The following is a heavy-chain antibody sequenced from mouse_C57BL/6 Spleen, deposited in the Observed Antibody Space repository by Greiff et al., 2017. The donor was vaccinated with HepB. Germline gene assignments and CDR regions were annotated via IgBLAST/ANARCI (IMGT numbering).Heavy chain of an antibody. Sequence: VQRKQSGPELVKPGASVKISCKASGYAFSSSWMNWVKQRPGKGLEWIGRIYPGDGDTNYNGKFKGKATLTADKSSSTAYTQLSSLTSEDSAVYFCARPGVDYAMDYWGQGTSVTVSS. CDR2: IYPGDGDT. V-gene: IGHV1-82*01. CDR1: GYAFSSSW. CDR3: ARPGVDYAMDY. D-gene: IGHD1-1*01. J-gene: IGHJ4*01.